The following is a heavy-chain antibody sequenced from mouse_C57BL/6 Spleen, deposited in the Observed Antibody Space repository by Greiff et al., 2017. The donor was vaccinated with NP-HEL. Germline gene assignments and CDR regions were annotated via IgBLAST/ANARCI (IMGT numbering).Heavy chain of an antibody. J-gene: IGHJ3*01. V-gene: IGHV1-15*01. Sequence: QVQLKQSGAELVRPGASVTLSCKASGYTFTDYEMHWVKQTPVHGLEWIGAIDPETGGTAYNQKFKGKAILTADKSSSTAYMELRSLTSEVSAVYYCTRDGSSLFAYWGQGTLVTVSA. D-gene: IGHD1-1*01. CDR2: IDPETGGT. CDR1: GYTFTDYE. CDR3: TRDGSSLFAY.